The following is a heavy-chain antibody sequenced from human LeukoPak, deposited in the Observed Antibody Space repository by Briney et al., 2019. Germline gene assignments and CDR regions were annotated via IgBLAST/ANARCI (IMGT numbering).Heavy chain of an antibody. CDR2: ISNDGSTK. D-gene: IGHD1-26*01. Sequence: GRSLRLSCAASGFMFSNYGMHWVRQAPGKGLEWVAVISNDGSTKYYVDSVKDRFTISRDNSNNTVYLQMNSLRVEDTAVYYCAKWLYSGRYWTGKDYFDYWGQGTLVTVSS. J-gene: IGHJ4*02. CDR3: AKWLYSGRYWTGKDYFDY. CDR1: GFMFSNYG. V-gene: IGHV3-30*18.